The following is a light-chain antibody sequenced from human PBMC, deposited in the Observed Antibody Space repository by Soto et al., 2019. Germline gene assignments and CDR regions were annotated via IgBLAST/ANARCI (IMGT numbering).Light chain of an antibody. Sequence: QSALTQPASVSGSPGQSITISCTGTSSDVGGYNYVSWYQQHPGKPPKLLIYDVTTRPSGVSDRCSGYKSGNTASLTISGLRAEDECVYHCSSFTRINTYVFGTGTQVTVL. CDR2: DVT. CDR1: SSDVGGYNY. CDR3: SSFTRINTYV. V-gene: IGLV2-14*03. J-gene: IGLJ1*01.